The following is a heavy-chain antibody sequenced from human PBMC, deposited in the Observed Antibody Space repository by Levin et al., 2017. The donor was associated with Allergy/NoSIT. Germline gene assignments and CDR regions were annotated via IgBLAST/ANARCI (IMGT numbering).Heavy chain of an antibody. CDR3: VHRLVAVANAGGGIWFDP. J-gene: IGHJ5*02. CDR2: IYWDDDN. V-gene: IGHV2-5*02. CDR1: GFSLSTSGVG. D-gene: IGHD6-19*01. Sequence: SGPTLVKPTQTLTLTCTFSGFSLSTSGVGVGWIRQPPGKALEWLALIYWDDDNRYSPSLRSRLTITKDTSKNQVVLTMTNMDPGDTATYYCVHRLVAVANAGGGIWFDPWGQGTLVTVSS.